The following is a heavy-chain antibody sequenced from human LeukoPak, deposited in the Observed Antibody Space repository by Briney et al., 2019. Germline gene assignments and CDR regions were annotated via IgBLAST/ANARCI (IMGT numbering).Heavy chain of an antibody. Sequence: GGSLRLSCAASGFTFSSYTMNWVRQTPGKGLEWVSYISSGCSYIHYADSVKGRFTISRDNAENSLHLQMNSLRGEDTAVYYCARESDGLDFWGQGTTVTVSS. J-gene: IGHJ3*01. CDR3: ARESDGLDF. V-gene: IGHV3-21*01. CDR2: ISSGCSYI. CDR1: GFTFSSYT.